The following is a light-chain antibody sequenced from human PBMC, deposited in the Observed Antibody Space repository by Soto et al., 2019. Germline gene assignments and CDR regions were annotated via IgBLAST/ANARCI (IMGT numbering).Light chain of an antibody. CDR3: RQSYSTPYT. V-gene: IGKV1-39*01. CDR1: QSISSY. CDR2: AAS. Sequence: DIQMTQSPSSLSASVGDRVTITCRASQSISSYLNWYQQKPGKAPKLLIYAASSLQSGVPSRFSGSGTGTDFTLTISNLHPEDFATYYCRQSYSTPYTFGQGTKLEIK. J-gene: IGKJ2*01.